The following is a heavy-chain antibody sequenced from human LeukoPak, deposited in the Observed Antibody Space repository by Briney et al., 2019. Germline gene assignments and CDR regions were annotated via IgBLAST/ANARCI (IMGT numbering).Heavy chain of an antibody. CDR3: ARGPRYDFWSGYYWGYFDY. D-gene: IGHD3-3*01. CDR2: IIPIFGTA. J-gene: IGHJ4*02. CDR1: GFTLSSYA. Sequence: GGSLRLSCAASGFTLSSYAISWVRQAPGQGLEWMGRIIPIFGTANYAQKFQGRVTITTDESTSTAYMELSSLRSEDTAVYYCARGPRYDFWSGYYWGYFDYWGQGTLVTVSS. V-gene: IGHV1-69*05.